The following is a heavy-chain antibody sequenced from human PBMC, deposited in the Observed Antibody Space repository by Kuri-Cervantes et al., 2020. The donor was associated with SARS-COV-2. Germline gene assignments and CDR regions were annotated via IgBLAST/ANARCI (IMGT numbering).Heavy chain of an antibody. J-gene: IGHJ6*03. V-gene: IGHV3-11*06. CDR3: ARTFMGYYYYMDV. Sequence: GGSLRLSCAASGFTFSDYYMSWIRQAPGKGLEWVSYISSSSSYIYYADSVKGRFTISRDNAKNSLYLQMNSLRAEDTAVYYCARTFMGYYYYMDVWGKGTTVTVSS. CDR1: GFTFSDYY. CDR2: ISSSSSYI. D-gene: IGHD3-3*02.